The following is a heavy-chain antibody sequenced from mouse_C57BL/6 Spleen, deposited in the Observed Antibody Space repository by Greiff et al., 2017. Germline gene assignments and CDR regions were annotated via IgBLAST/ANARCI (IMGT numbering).Heavy chain of an antibody. J-gene: IGHJ2*01. CDR3: AREGVITTVGLLDY. CDR1: GYSFTDYN. Sequence: VQLKESGPELVKPGASVKISCKASGYSFTDYNMNWVKQSNGKSLEWIGVINPNYGTTSYNQKFKGKATLTVDQSSSTAYMQLNSLTSEDSAVYYCAREGVITTVGLLDYWGQGTTLTVSS. CDR2: INPNYGTT. V-gene: IGHV1-39*01. D-gene: IGHD1-1*01.